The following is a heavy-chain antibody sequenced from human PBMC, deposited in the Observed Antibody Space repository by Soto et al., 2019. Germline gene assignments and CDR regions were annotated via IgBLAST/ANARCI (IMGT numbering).Heavy chain of an antibody. CDR1: GFTFRGYY. V-gene: IGHV3-11*01. CDR2: ISGSGSAM. CDR3: ARDAGYYDGSSYYYVYYFDY. D-gene: IGHD3-22*01. J-gene: IGHJ4*02. Sequence: GGSLRLSCAASGFTFRGYYMSWIRQTPGKGLEWVSYISGSGSAMYYADSVKGRFTISRDNAKNSLYLQMNSLRAEDTAVYYCARDAGYYDGSSYYYVYYFDYWGQGTLVTVSS.